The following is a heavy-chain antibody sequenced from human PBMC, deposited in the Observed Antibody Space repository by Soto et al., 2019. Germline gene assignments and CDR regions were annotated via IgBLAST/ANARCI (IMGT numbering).Heavy chain of an antibody. V-gene: IGHV4-30-4*08. J-gene: IGHJ6*01. CDR2: IHHSGSI. CDR1: GGSLSRDYYP. D-gene: IGHD2-21*02. CDR3: AREDDGGDSLDV. Sequence: SETLSLPCTGSGGSLSRDYYPLTWIPQSPGKGLEWIGYIHHSGSILYNPSLKSRVTISVDTSKNQFSLHLSSVTAADTAVYFCAREDDGGDSLDVWGQGTTVTVSS.